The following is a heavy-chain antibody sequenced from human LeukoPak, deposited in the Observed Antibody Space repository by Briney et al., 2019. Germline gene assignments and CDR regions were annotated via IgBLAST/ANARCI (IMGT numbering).Heavy chain of an antibody. D-gene: IGHD3-10*01. J-gene: IGHJ4*02. V-gene: IGHV4-59*08. Sequence: SAECLSLTCTVSGGFISNYYWSWIRQPPGKGLEWIVFIYSSGSTNYSPSLKSRVTISVDTSNNQFSLKLNSVTAADTAVYYCARRAYGSGSFNRYHFDYWGQGTLVAVSS. CDR2: IYSSGST. CDR3: ARRAYGSGSFNRYHFDY. CDR1: GGFISNYY.